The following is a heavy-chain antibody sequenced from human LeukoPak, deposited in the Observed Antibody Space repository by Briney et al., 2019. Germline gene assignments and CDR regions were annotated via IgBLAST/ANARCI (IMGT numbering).Heavy chain of an antibody. J-gene: IGHJ4*02. CDR3: VRDLGIAVAPGY. Sequence: GGSLRLSCAASGFTFSRNWMHWVRQAPGKGLVWVSRINSDGSSTNYADSVKGRFTISRDNAKNTLHLQMNSLRAEDTAVYYCVRDLGIAVAPGYWGQGTLVTVSS. CDR2: INSDGSST. V-gene: IGHV3-74*01. CDR1: GFTFSRNW. D-gene: IGHD6-19*01.